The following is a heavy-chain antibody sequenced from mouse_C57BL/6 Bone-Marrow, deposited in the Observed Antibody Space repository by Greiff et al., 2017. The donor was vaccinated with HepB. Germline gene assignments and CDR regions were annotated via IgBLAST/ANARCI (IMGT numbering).Heavy chain of an antibody. Sequence: QVQLQQPGAELVMPGASVKLSCKASGYTFTSYWMHWVKQRPGQGLEWIGEIDPSDSYTNYNQKFKGKSTLTVDKSSSTAYMQLSSLTSEASAVYYCARELWGLAYWGQGTLVTVSA. CDR1: GYTFTSYW. D-gene: IGHD1-1*02. CDR2: IDPSDSYT. CDR3: ARELWGLAY. J-gene: IGHJ3*01. V-gene: IGHV1-69*01.